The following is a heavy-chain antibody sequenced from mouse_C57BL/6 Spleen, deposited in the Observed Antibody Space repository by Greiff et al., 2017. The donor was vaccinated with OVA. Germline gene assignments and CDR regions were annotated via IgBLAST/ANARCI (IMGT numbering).Heavy chain of an antibody. CDR3: ARRTMVTRGRYFDY. Sequence: QVQLQQPGAELVRPGASVKLSCKASGYNFKSYYMHWVKQRPEQGLEWIGGIEPTDSDTNYNQKFKGKATLTVDTSSSTAYMQLSSLTSEDSAVYYCARRTMVTRGRYFDYWGQGTTLTVSS. V-gene: IGHV1-50*01. J-gene: IGHJ2*01. CDR1: GYNFKSYY. D-gene: IGHD2-1*01. CDR2: IEPTDSDT.